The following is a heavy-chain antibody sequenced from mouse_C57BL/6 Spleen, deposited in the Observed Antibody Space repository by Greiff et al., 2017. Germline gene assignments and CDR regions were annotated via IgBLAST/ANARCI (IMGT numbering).Heavy chain of an antibody. V-gene: IGHV7-1*01. Sequence: EVKVVESGGGLVQSGRSLRLSCATSGFTFSDFYMEWVRQAPGNVLEWIAASRNKANDYTTEYSASVKGRFIVSRDTSQSILYLQMNALSAEDTAIYYCARDDYDPAWFAYWGQGTLVTVSA. CDR1: GFTFSDFY. D-gene: IGHD2-4*01. J-gene: IGHJ3*01. CDR3: ARDDYDPAWFAY. CDR2: SRNKANDYTT.